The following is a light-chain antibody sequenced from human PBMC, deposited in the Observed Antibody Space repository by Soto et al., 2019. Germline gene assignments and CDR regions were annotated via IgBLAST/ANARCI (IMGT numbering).Light chain of an antibody. J-gene: IGLJ1*01. Sequence: QSALTQPPSASGSPGQSVTISCTGTTSDIGAYNYVSWYQQRPGKAPKLIIYEVTRRPSGVPDRIFGSKSYTTASLTVSGLQAEDEADYYCSSFAGTNSFVFGTGTKLTLL. CDR1: TSDIGAYNY. V-gene: IGLV2-8*01. CDR2: EVT. CDR3: SSFAGTNSFV.